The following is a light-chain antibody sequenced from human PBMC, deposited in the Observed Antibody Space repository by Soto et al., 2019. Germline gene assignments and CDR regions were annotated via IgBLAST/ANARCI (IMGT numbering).Light chain of an antibody. CDR3: MQGTHWPRT. V-gene: IGKV2-30*02. J-gene: IGKJ1*01. CDR1: QSLVHSDGNTY. CDR2: KVS. Sequence: DVVMTQSPLSLPVTLGQPASISCRSSQSLVHSDGNTYLNWFQQRPGQSPRRLLHKVSNRDSGVPDRFSGSGSGTDFTLKISRVEAEDVGVYYCMQGTHWPRTFGQGTKVEIK.